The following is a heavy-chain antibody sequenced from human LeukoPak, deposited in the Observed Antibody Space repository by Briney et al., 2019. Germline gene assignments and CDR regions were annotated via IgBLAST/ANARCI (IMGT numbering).Heavy chain of an antibody. CDR2: ISASETSI. D-gene: IGHD6-19*01. V-gene: IGHV3-48*01. J-gene: IGHJ4*02. Sequence: GGSLRLSCAASGFIFNTYAMSWVRQAPGKGLEWVSQISASETSIKYADSVRGRFTISRDNVKNSVYLQMNSLRAEDTAIYYCVRDNLENQWLERSYWGQGTLVTVSS. CDR1: GFIFNTYA. CDR3: VRDNLENQWLERSY.